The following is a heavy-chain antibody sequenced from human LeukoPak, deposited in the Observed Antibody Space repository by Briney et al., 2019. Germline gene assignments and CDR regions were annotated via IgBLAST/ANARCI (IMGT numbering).Heavy chain of an antibody. D-gene: IGHD5-12*01. CDR3: ARDGYDIPVSRYYYYMDV. J-gene: IGHJ6*03. CDR1: GYTFTGYY. V-gene: IGHV1-2*02. CDR2: INPNSGGT. Sequence: GASVKVSCKASGYTFTGYYMHWVRQAPGQGLEWMGWINPNSGGTNYAQKFQGRVTMTRDTSISTAYMELSRLRSDDTAVYYCARDGYDIPVSRYYYYMDVWGKGTTVTISS.